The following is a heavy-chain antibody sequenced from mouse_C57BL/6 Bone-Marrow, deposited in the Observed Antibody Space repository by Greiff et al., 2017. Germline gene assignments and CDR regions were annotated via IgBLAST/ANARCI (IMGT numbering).Heavy chain of an antibody. Sequence: VQLQQSGPELVKPGASVKISCKASGYSFTSYYIHWVKQRPGQGLEWIGWIYPGSGNTKYNEKFKGKATLTADTSSSTAYMQLSSLTSEDSAVYYCARIYYGNYDFDYWGQGTTLTVSS. CDR1: GYSFTSYY. J-gene: IGHJ2*01. V-gene: IGHV1-66*01. D-gene: IGHD2-1*01. CDR3: ARIYYGNYDFDY. CDR2: IYPGSGNT.